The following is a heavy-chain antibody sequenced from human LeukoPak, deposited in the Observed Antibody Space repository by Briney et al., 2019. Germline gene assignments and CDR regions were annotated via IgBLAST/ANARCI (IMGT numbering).Heavy chain of an antibody. V-gene: IGHV3-53*01. D-gene: IGHD2-15*01. J-gene: IGHJ5*02. CDR1: GFTVSSNY. CDR3: ARDNVGWFDP. Sequence: GGSLRLSCAASGFTVSSNYMSWVRQAPGKGLEWVSAIYSGGSTYYADSVKGRFTISGDNSKNTLYLQMNSLRAEDTAVYYCARDNVGWFDPWGQGTLVTVSS. CDR2: IYSGGST.